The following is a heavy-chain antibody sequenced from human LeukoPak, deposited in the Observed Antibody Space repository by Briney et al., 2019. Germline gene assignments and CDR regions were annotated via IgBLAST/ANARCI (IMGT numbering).Heavy chain of an antibody. Sequence: GRSLRLSCAASGFTFSNYAMHWVRQAPGKGLEWVSVIYSGGSTYYADSVKGRFTISRDDSKNTLFLQMDSLRAEDTGVYYCARAPRGYSYGSDWGQGTTVTVSS. CDR2: IYSGGST. V-gene: IGHV3-66*01. CDR1: GFTFSNYA. D-gene: IGHD5-18*01. CDR3: ARAPRGYSYGSD. J-gene: IGHJ6*02.